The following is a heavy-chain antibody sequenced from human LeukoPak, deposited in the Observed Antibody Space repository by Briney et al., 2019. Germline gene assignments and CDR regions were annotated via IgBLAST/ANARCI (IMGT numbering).Heavy chain of an antibody. CDR2: ISGSGGST. V-gene: IGHV3-23*01. Sequence: VGSLRLSCAASGFTFSSYAMSWVRQAPGKGLEWVSAISGSGGSTYYADSVKGRFTISRDNSKNTLYLQMNSLRAEDTAVYYCAKTYSSGWYFESDWGQRTLVTVSS. D-gene: IGHD6-19*01. J-gene: IGHJ4*02. CDR1: GFTFSSYA. CDR3: AKTYSSGWYFESD.